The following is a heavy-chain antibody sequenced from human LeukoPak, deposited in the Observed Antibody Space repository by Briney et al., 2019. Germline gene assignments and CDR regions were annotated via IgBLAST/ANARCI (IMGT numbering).Heavy chain of an antibody. CDR2: ISGICGYT. J-gene: IGHJ4*02. D-gene: IGHD2-15*01. CDR1: GFILSSYA. V-gene: IGHV3-23*01. CDR3: AKMVAVGSFDY. Sequence: PGGSLRVSRAASGFILSSYAMSWGLQAPGPGVECGSAISGICGYTYYADSVKGRLTISRDNSKNTLYLQMNSLRAEDTAVYYCAKMVAVGSFDYWGQGGLVSDSS.